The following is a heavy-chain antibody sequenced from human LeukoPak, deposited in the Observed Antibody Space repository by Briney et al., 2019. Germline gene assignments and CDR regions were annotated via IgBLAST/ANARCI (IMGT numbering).Heavy chain of an antibody. J-gene: IGHJ4*02. V-gene: IGHV4-59*08. D-gene: IGHD5-24*01. CDR1: GGSISNYY. Sequence: PSETLSLTCSVSGGSISNYYWSWIRQPPGKGLEWIGYIYNSGSTNYNPSLKSRVTISVDTSKNQFSLKVSPVTAADTAVYYCARHGGGYSFDYWGQGTLVTVSS. CDR2: IYNSGST. CDR3: ARHGGGYSFDY.